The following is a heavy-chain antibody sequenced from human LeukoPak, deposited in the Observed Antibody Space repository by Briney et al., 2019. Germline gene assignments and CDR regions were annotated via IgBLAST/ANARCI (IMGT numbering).Heavy chain of an antibody. J-gene: IGHJ6*03. V-gene: IGHV3-64*01. Sequence: PGGSLRLSCAASGFTFSRSAMHWVCQAPGKGLESVSGITSGGGSTYYANSVKGRFIISRDNSKNTLYLQMGSLGAEDMAVYYCAATITGGNYYYMDVWGKGTTVTVSS. CDR1: GFTFSRSA. CDR3: AATITGGNYYYMDV. CDR2: ITSGGGST. D-gene: IGHD3-3*01.